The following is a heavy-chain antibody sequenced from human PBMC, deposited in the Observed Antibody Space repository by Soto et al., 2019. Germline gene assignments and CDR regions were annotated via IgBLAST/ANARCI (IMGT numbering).Heavy chain of an antibody. CDR1: GGSFSSYY. CDR3: AGRDCSGTNCYYLDYYYMDV. CDR2: IYYSGST. V-gene: IGHV4-59*08. Sequence: QVQLQESGPGLVRPSETLSLTCTVSGGSFSSYYWTWIRQSPGKGLEWIGYIYYSGSTDYNPSLRSRLAISIDTSKNQFSLRVNSMTAADTAVYYCAGRDCSGTNCYYLDYYYMDVWGKGTTVTVSS. D-gene: IGHD2-2*01. J-gene: IGHJ6*03.